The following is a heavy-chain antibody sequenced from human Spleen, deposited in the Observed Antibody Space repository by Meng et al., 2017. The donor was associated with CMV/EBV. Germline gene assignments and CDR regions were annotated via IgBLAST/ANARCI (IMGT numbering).Heavy chain of an antibody. Sequence: SETLSLTCTVSGGSISSSSYYWGWIRQPPGKGLEWIGSIYYSGSTYYNPSLKSRVTISIDTSKNQFSLRLRSVTAADTAVYYCARGGNWNFMNHYYGLDVWGQGTTVTVSS. CDR2: IYYSGST. CDR3: ARGGNWNFMNHYYGLDV. J-gene: IGHJ6*02. CDR1: GGSISSSSYY. V-gene: IGHV4-39*07. D-gene: IGHD1-7*01.